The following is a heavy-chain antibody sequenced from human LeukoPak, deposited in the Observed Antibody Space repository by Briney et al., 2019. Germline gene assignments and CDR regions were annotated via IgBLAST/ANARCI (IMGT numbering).Heavy chain of an antibody. Sequence: GGSLRLSCAASGFIFSIYSMNWVRQAPGKGLEWVSSISSSYIYYVDSVKGRFTIPRDNANNSLYLQKNSLRADDTAVDYCARDSPGTIGPTWWGWFDPWGQGTLVTVSS. CDR1: GFIFSIYS. J-gene: IGHJ5*02. V-gene: IGHV3-21*01. CDR3: ARDSPGTIGPTWWGWFDP. CDR2: ISSSYI. D-gene: IGHD1-1*01.